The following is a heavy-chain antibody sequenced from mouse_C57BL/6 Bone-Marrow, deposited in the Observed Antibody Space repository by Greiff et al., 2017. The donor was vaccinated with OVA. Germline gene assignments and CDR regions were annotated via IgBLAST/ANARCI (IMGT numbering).Heavy chain of an antibody. V-gene: IGHV1-69*01. CDR2: IDPSDSYT. CDR1: GYTLTSYW. D-gene: IGHD3-2*02. J-gene: IGHJ4*01. CDR3: ARGGSSGYYYAMDY. Sequence: QVQLQQPGAELVMPGASVKLSCKASGYTLTSYWMHWVKQRPGQGLEWIGEIDPSDSYTNYNQKFKGKSTLTVDKSSSTAYMQLSSLTSEDSAVYYCARGGSSGYYYAMDYWGQGTSVTVSS.